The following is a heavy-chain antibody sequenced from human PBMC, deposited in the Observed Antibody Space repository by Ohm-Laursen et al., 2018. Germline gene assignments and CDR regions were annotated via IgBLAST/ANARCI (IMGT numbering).Heavy chain of an antibody. Sequence: SVKVSCKASGGTFSSYAISWVRQAPGQGLEWMGRIIPILGIANYAQKFQGRVTITADKSTSTAYMELSSLRSEDTAVYYCARVMVGASSFWFDPWGQGTLVTVSS. CDR2: IIPILGIA. CDR1: GGTFSSYA. V-gene: IGHV1-69*04. D-gene: IGHD1-26*01. CDR3: ARVMVGASSFWFDP. J-gene: IGHJ5*02.